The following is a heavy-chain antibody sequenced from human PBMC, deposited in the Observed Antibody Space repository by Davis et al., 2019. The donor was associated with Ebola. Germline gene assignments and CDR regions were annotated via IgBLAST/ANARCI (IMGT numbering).Heavy chain of an antibody. CDR2: IYHSGRA. CDR1: GGSISSSSYY. CDR3: ARGTDGMDV. V-gene: IGHV4-39*01. Sequence: SETLSLTCTVSGGSISSSSYYWSWIRQPPGKGLEWIGEIYHSGRANYNPSLKSRVTLSVDTSMNQFSLELTSVTAADTAVYYCARGTDGMDVWGKGTTVTVSS. J-gene: IGHJ6*04.